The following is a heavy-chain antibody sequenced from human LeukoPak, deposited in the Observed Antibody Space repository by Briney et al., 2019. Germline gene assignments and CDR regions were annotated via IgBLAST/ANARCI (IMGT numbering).Heavy chain of an antibody. CDR1: GYSFTSNW. V-gene: IGHV5-10-1*01. Sequence: GESLRISCNGSGYSFTSNWISWVRQMPGKDLEWMGRIDPSDSHINYSPSFQGHVTISVDKSISTSYLQWSSLRASDTAMYYCARQGRGSYRGDFDYWGQGTLVTVSS. CDR2: IDPSDSHI. J-gene: IGHJ4*02. D-gene: IGHD1-26*01. CDR3: ARQGRGSYRGDFDY.